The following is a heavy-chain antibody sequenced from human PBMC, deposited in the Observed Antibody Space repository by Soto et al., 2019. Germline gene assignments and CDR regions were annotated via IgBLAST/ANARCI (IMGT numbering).Heavy chain of an antibody. V-gene: IGHV3-30-3*01. CDR1: GFTFSSYA. D-gene: IGHD6-19*01. CDR2: ISYDGSNK. CDR3: ARGRDSSGWYYFDY. Sequence: QVQLVESGGGVVQPGRSLRLSCAASGFTFSSYAMHWVRQAPGKGLEWVAVISYDGSNKYYADSVKGRFTISRDNSKNTLYLQMNSLRAEDTVVYYCARGRDSSGWYYFDYWGQGTLVTVSS. J-gene: IGHJ4*02.